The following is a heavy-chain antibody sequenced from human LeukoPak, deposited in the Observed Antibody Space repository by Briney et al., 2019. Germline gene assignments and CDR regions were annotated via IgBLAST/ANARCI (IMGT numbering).Heavy chain of an antibody. D-gene: IGHD3-10*01. Sequence: PSQTLSLTCTVSGGSINSDNYYWNWIRQPAGKSLEWLRRIYSSGSTNYNPSLKSRVTISADTSKNQFSLTLTSVTAADTAVYYCARDLTGFGESDYWGQGTLVTVSS. J-gene: IGHJ4*02. CDR3: ARDLTGFGESDY. CDR1: GGSINSDNYY. CDR2: IYSSGST. V-gene: IGHV4-61*02.